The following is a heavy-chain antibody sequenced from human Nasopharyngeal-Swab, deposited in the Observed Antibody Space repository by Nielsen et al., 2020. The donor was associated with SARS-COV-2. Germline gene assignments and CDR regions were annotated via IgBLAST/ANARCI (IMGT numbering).Heavy chain of an antibody. CDR3: ARDAAVAGTKAFDI. CDR1: GYTFTSYG. CDR2: ISAYNGNT. D-gene: IGHD6-19*01. Sequence: ASVKVSCKASGYTFTSYGISWVRQAPGQGLKWMGWISAYNGNTNYAQKLQGRVTMTTDTSTSTAYMELRSLRSDDTAVYYCARDAAVAGTKAFDIWGQGTMVTVSS. V-gene: IGHV1-18*01. J-gene: IGHJ3*02.